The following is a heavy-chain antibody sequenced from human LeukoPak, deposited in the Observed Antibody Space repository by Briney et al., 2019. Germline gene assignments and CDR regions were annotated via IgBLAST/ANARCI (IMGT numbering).Heavy chain of an antibody. D-gene: IGHD7-27*01. Sequence: SETLSLTCTVSGGSVSSGSYYWSYYSGSTNYNPSLKSRVTISVGTSKNQFSLKLSSVTAADTAVYYCARVWGPYRFVDYWGQGTLVTVSS. J-gene: IGHJ4*02. CDR1: GGSVSSGSYY. CDR3: ARVWGPYRFVDY. V-gene: IGHV4-61*01. CDR2: YSGST.